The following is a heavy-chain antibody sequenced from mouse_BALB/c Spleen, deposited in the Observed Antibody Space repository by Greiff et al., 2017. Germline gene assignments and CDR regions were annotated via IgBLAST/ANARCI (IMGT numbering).Heavy chain of an antibody. CDR2: IWWNENK. Sequence: QVTLKESGPGILQTSQTLSLTCSFSGFSLSTYGIGVGWIRQPSGKGLEWLAHIWWNENKYYNTVLKSRLTISKDTLNNQVFLKIASVDTADTATYYCARIVSNGNYVGWFAYWGQGTLVTVSA. CDR3: ARIVSNGNYVGWFAY. J-gene: IGHJ3*01. CDR1: GFSLSTYGIG. V-gene: IGHV8-11*01. D-gene: IGHD2-1*01.